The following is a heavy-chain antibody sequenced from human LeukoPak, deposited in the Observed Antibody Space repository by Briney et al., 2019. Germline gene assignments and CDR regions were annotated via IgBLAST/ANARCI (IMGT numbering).Heavy chain of an antibody. CDR2: IIPIFGTA. D-gene: IGHD2-2*01. J-gene: IGHJ3*02. Sequence: SVKVSCKASGGTFSSYAISWVRQAPGQGLEWMGGIIPIFGTANYAQKFQGRVTITADKSTSTAYMELSSLRSEDTAVYYCARTQEGGYCSSTSCYAHAFDIWSQGTMVTVSS. V-gene: IGHV1-69*06. CDR3: ARTQEGGYCSSTSCYAHAFDI. CDR1: GGTFSSYA.